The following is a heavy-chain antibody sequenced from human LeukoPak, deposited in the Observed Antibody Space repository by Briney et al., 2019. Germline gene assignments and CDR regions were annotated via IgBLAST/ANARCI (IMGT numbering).Heavy chain of an antibody. Sequence: GASVKVSCKASGYIFTSYGINWVRQATGQGLEWVGWVNPNSGNTGYAQKFQGRVTMTRNTSISTAYMELSSLRSEDTAVYYCARAQACSSTSCYDNWFDPWGQGTLVTVSS. CDR3: ARAQACSSTSCYDNWFDP. D-gene: IGHD2-2*01. CDR1: GYIFTSYG. CDR2: VNPNSGNT. J-gene: IGHJ5*02. V-gene: IGHV1-8*01.